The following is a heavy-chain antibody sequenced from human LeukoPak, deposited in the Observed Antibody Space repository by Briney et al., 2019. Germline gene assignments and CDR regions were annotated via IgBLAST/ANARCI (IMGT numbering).Heavy chain of an antibody. CDR1: GGSISSGSYY. V-gene: IGHV4-61*02. CDR2: VYTSGST. J-gene: IGHJ6*03. D-gene: IGHD1-1*01. Sequence: SETLSLTCTVSGGSISSGSYYWSWIRQPAGKGLEWIGRVYTSGSTNYNPSLKSRVTISVDTSKSQFSLKLSSVIAADTAVYYCARCFSNNLFGRYDYYMDVWAKGPRSPSP. CDR3: ARCFSNNLFGRYDYYMDV.